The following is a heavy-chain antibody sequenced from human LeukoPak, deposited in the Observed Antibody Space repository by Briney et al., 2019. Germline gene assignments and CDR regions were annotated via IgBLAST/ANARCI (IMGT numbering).Heavy chain of an antibody. CDR1: GFTFSSYS. J-gene: IGHJ4*02. D-gene: IGHD3-22*01. CDR3: ARAETYYYDSSGYYYVY. Sequence: PGGSLRLSCAASGFTFSSYSMNWVRQAPGKGLEWVSSISSSSSYIYYADSVKGRFTISGDNAKNSLYLQMNSLRAEDTAVYYCARAETYYYDSSGYYYVYWGQGTLVTVSS. CDR2: ISSSSSYI. V-gene: IGHV3-21*01.